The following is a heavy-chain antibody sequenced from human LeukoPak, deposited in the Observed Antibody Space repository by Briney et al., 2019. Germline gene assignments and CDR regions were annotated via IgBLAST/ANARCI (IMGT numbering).Heavy chain of an antibody. D-gene: IGHD1-26*01. CDR3: AHTSNWEYYFDY. V-gene: IGHV2-5*02. Sequence: SGPTLVTPTETLTLTCTFSGFSLSTSGEAVGWIRQPPGKALEWLALIFWDGDGRYSPSLQTRLTITKDSFRKQVVLTMSDMDPTDTATYYCAHTSNWEYYFDYWGQGTLVAVSS. J-gene: IGHJ4*02. CDR2: IFWDGDG. CDR1: GFSLSTSGEA.